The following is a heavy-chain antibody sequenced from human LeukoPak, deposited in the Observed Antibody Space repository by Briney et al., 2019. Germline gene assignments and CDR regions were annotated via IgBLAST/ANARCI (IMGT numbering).Heavy chain of an antibody. Sequence: GGSLRLSCAASGFTFSTYGMHWVRQAPGKGLEWVAFIRYDGAYKYYADSVKGRFTISRDNSKNTLNLQMNSLRTVDTAVYYCAKDRYSSASLLANNPFDYWGQGTLVTVSS. CDR2: IRYDGAYK. CDR1: GFTFSTYG. D-gene: IGHD6-25*01. V-gene: IGHV3-30*02. CDR3: AKDRYSSASLLANNPFDY. J-gene: IGHJ4*02.